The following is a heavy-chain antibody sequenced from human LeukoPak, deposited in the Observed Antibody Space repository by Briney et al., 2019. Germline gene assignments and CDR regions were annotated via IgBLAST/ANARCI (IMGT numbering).Heavy chain of an antibody. CDR2: INPGGDNT. V-gene: IGHV1-46*01. Sequence: ASVKVSCKASGYTFTNYYVHWVRQAPGQGLEWMGLINPGGDNTNYAQNFQGRVTMTRDTSASTVYMELSSLRSEDTAIYYCARIRDGYNDAYDIWGQGTVVTVPS. J-gene: IGHJ3*02. CDR1: GYTFTNYY. CDR3: ARIRDGYNDAYDI. D-gene: IGHD5-24*01.